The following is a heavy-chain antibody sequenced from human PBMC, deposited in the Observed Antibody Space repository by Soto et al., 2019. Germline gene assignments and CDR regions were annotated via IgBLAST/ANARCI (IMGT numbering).Heavy chain of an antibody. D-gene: IGHD6-13*01. CDR2: IVPIYHTA. V-gene: IGHV1-69*13. Sequence: SVQVSCKASGGTFSSYRFNWVRQAPGRGLEWMGGIVPIYHTADYPVDFQDRVTITADDSARTVYLEVRSLKPRDTAVYYCVRDSGAKLSSSWGQGTLVTVS. J-gene: IGHJ4*02. CDR3: VRDSGAKLSSS. CDR1: GGTFSSYR.